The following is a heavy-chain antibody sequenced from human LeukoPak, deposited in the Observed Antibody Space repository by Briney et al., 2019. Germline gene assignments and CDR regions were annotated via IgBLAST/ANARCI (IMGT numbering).Heavy chain of an antibody. J-gene: IGHJ4*02. CDR2: ISTYNGNT. CDR3: ASKIGSSSSYDY. CDR1: AYTSINYD. D-gene: IGHD6-6*01. V-gene: IGHV1-18*01. Sequence: ASVKVSRKASAYTSINYDFSWVRQAPGQGPEWMGWISTYNGNTNYAQKLQGRVTMTTDTSTSTAYMELRSLRSDDTAVYYCASKIGSSSSYDYWGQGTLVTVSS.